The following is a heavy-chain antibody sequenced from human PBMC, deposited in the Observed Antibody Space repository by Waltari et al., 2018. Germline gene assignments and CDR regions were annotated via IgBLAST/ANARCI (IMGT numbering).Heavy chain of an antibody. J-gene: IGHJ6*02. D-gene: IGHD3-10*01. V-gene: IGHV1-24*01. Sequence: QVQLVQSGAEVRKPGASVKVPCKVSGDRLSELSMHWVRQAPGKGLEWVGGLDPEDEETVYAQKFQGRVTMTEDTSTDTAYMELSSLRSDDTAVYYCTTDIMLRVFSNVWGQGTTVTVSS. CDR3: TTDIMLRVFSNV. CDR1: GDRLSELS. CDR2: LDPEDEET.